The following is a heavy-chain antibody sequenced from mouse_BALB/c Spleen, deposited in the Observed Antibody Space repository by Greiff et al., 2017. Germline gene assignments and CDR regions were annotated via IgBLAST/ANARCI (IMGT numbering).Heavy chain of an antibody. CDR3: ARGRAGYYGNFPVAY. CDR2: INPSTGYT. J-gene: IGHJ3*01. D-gene: IGHD2-1*01. CDR1: GYTFTSYW. V-gene: IGHV1-7*01. Sequence: QVQLQQSGAELAKPGASVKMSCKASGYTFTSYWMHWVKQRPGQGLEWIGYINPSTGYTEYNQKFKDKATLTADKSSSTAYMQLSSLTSEDSAVYYCARGRAGYYGNFPVAYWGQGTLVTVSA.